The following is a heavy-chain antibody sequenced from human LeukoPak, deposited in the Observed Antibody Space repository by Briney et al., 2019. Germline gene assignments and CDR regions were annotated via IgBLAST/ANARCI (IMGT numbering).Heavy chain of an antibody. D-gene: IGHD2-21*02. J-gene: IGHJ4*02. CDR1: GFTFSSYS. Sequence: PGGSLRLSCAASGFTFSSYSMNWVRQAPGKGLEWVSYISSSSSTIYYADSVKGRFTISRDNSKNTLYLQMNSLRAEDTAVYYCAKPLAYCGGDCSAGFDYWGQGTLVTVSS. CDR2: ISSSSSTI. CDR3: AKPLAYCGGDCSAGFDY. V-gene: IGHV3-48*01.